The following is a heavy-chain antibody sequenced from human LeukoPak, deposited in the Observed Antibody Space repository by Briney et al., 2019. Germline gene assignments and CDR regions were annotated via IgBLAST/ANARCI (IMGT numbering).Heavy chain of an antibody. D-gene: IGHD3-10*01. J-gene: IGHJ4*02. CDR3: ARGEYYGSGTREFDY. CDR2: IKQDGSEK. V-gene: IGHV3-7*03. CDR1: GFTFSSYW. Sequence: GGSLRLSCAASGFTFSSYWMSWVRQAPGKGLEWVANIKQDGSEKYYVASVKGRFTISRDNAENSLCLQMDSLGAEDTAVYYCARGEYYGSGTREFDYWGQGTLVTVSS.